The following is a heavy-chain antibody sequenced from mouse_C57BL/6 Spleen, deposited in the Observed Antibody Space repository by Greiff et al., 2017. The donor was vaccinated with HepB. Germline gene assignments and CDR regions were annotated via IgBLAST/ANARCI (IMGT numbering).Heavy chain of an antibody. CDR2: ISDGGSYT. CDR3: ARGKDSSGYGEFAY. J-gene: IGHJ3*01. D-gene: IGHD3-2*02. CDR1: GFTFSSYA. V-gene: IGHV5-4*01. Sequence: VQLKESGGGLVKPGGSLKLSCAASGFTFSSYAMSWVRQTPEKRLEWVATISDGGSYTYYPDNVKGRFTISRDNAKNNLYLQMSHLKSEDTAMYYCARGKDSSGYGEFAYWGQGTLVTVSA.